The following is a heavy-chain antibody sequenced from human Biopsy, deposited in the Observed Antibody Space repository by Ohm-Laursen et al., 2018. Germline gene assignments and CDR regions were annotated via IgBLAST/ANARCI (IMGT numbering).Heavy chain of an antibody. D-gene: IGHD3-3*01. Sequence: SETLSLTCTVSGASFSGDYWSWIRQSPGRGLEWIGSISEGGGTYYNPSLRGRVTISVDASKNQFSLKLSSVTAADTAVFFCARLYRLDDYWNDDPPDAFDVWAQGTMVTASS. CDR2: ISEGGGT. CDR1: GASFSGDY. J-gene: IGHJ3*01. CDR3: ARLYRLDDYWNDDPPDAFDV. V-gene: IGHV4-59*01.